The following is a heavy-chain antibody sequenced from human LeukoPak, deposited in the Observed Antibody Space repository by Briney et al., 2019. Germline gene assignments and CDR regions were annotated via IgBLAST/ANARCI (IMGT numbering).Heavy chain of an antibody. CDR1: GGTFSSYA. V-gene: IGHV1-69*01. D-gene: IGHD5-18*01. CDR2: IISIFGTA. CDR3: ARDRGWAGYSYGFYY. Sequence: SVKVSCKASGGTFSSYAISWVRQAPGQGLEWMGGIISIFGTANYAQKFQGRVTITADESTSTAYMELSSLRSEDTAVYYCARDRGWAGYSYGFYYWGQGTLVTVSS. J-gene: IGHJ4*02.